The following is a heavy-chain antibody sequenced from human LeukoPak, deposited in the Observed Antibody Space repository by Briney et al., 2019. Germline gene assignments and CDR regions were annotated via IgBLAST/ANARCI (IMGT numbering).Heavy chain of an antibody. V-gene: IGHV3-23*01. J-gene: IGHJ3*02. CDR2: ISGSGGGT. CDR3: AKDQGEDKLYPDAFDI. CDR1: GFTFSSYS. D-gene: IGHD2-15*01. Sequence: GGSLRLSCAASGFTFSSYSMNWVRQAPGKGLEWVSAISGSGGGTYYADSVKGRFTISRDNSKNTLYLQMNSLRAEDTAVYYCAKDQGEDKLYPDAFDIWGQGTMVTVSS.